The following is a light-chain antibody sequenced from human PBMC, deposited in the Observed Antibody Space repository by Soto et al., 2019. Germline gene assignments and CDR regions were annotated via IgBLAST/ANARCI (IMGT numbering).Light chain of an antibody. Sequence: QSALTQPPSASGSPGQSVTISCTGTSSDVGAYSYVSWYQQHPGKAPKLMIYEVSKRPSGVPDRFSGSKSGNTASLTVSGLQAEDEADYYCSSYAGSNNFVVFGGGTKLTGL. CDR1: SSDVGAYSY. J-gene: IGLJ2*01. CDR3: SSYAGSNNFVV. CDR2: EVS. V-gene: IGLV2-8*01.